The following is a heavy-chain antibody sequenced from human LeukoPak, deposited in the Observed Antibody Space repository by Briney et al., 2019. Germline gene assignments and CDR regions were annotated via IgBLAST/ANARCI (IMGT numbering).Heavy chain of an antibody. D-gene: IGHD5-18*01. Sequence: ASVKLSCKGSVGTFSSYTISWVRQAPGHGGEWMGGIITIFGTANYAQNCQGRVTIPAHESTRTAYMALSSLRSEDTAVYYCARVPSGYSYGYWFPFDYWGQETRVTVSS. CDR3: ARVPSGYSYGYWFPFDY. CDR2: IITIFGTA. J-gene: IGHJ4*02. V-gene: IGHV1-69*13. CDR1: VGTFSSYT.